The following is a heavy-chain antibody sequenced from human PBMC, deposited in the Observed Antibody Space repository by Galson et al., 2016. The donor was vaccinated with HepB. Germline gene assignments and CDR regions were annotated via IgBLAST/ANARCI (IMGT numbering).Heavy chain of an antibody. D-gene: IGHD2-21*02. CDR2: THYSGAT. J-gene: IGHJ4*02. V-gene: IGHV4-59*01. Sequence: ETLSLTCTVSGDSISDYFWSWVRQPPGKGLDYIGFTHYSGATNYSPSLRGRVTMSVATSENHLSLKLTSVTAADTAVYYCSRLGTCGGDCYSFYYWGQGILVTVS. CDR3: SRLGTCGGDCYSFYY. CDR1: GDSISDYF.